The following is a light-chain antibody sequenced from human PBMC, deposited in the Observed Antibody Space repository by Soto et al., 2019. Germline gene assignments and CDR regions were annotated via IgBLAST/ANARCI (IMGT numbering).Light chain of an antibody. CDR2: GAS. Sequence: EVVMTQSPATLSVSPGESATLSCRASHSVSSSLAWYQQKPGQTPRLLIYGASTRATGVPARFSGSGSGTEFTLTFGSLQSEDFAVYYCQHYNTWPWTFGQGTKVEIK. V-gene: IGKV3-15*01. J-gene: IGKJ1*01. CDR3: QHYNTWPWT. CDR1: HSVSSS.